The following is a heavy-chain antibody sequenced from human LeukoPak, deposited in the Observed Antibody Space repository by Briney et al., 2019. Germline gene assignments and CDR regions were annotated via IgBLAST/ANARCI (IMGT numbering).Heavy chain of an antibody. CDR3: ARDPRGGTLDY. CDR1: GFTFSSYA. V-gene: IGHV3-30-3*01. J-gene: IGHJ4*02. D-gene: IGHD3-10*01. Sequence: PGGSLRLSCAASGFTFSSYAMHWVRQAPGKGLEWVAVISYDGSNKYYADSVRGRFTISRDNSKNTLYLQMNSLRAEDTAVYYCARDPRGGTLDYWGQGALVTVSS. CDR2: ISYDGSNK.